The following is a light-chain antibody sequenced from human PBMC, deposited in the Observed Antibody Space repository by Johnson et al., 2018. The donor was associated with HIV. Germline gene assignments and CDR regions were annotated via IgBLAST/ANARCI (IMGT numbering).Light chain of an antibody. V-gene: IGLV1-51*02. CDR3: GTWDTTLRAPFV. Sequence: QSVLTQPPSVSAAPGQKVTISCSGSSSNIGNNYVSWYQQLPGTAPKLLIYENNKRPSVIPDRFSGSKSGTSATLGITGLQTGDEADYYCGTWDTTLRAPFVFGTGTKVTVL. J-gene: IGLJ1*01. CDR2: ENN. CDR1: SSNIGNNY.